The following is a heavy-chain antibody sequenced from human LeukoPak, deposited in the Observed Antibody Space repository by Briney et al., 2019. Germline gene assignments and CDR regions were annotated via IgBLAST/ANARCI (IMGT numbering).Heavy chain of an antibody. CDR3: VRISSSGRYAGDY. Sequence: GGSLRLSCSASGFTFSSYAMHWVRQAPGKGLEYVSAISSNGGSTYYADSVKGRFAISRDNSKNTLYLQMSSLRAEDTAVYYCVRISSSGRYAGDYWGQGTLVTVSS. CDR2: ISSNGGST. CDR1: GFTFSSYA. D-gene: IGHD6-19*01. V-gene: IGHV3-64D*06. J-gene: IGHJ4*02.